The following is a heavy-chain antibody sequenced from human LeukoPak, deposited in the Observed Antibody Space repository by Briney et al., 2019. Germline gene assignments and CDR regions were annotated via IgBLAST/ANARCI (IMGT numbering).Heavy chain of an antibody. J-gene: IGHJ2*01. CDR2: INHNGNVN. CDR1: GFTFSSYW. CDR3: ARDFNGYFDL. Sequence: GGSLRLSCAASGFTFSSYWMNWARQAPGKGLEWVASINHNGNVNYYVDSVKGRFTISRDNAKNSLYLQMSNLRAEDTAVYYCARDFNGYFDLWGRGTLVTVSS. V-gene: IGHV3-7*03.